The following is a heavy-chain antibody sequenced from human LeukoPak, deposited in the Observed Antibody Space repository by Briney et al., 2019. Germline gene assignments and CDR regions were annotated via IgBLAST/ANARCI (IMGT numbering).Heavy chain of an antibody. V-gene: IGHV1-24*01. CDR3: ATAHVNIVATIRDNWFDP. Sequence: GSSVKVSCKVSGYTLTELSMHWLRQAPGKGLEGMGGFDPEDGETIYAQKCQGRVTMTEDTSTDTAYMELSSLRSEDTAVYYCATAHVNIVATIRDNWFDPWGQGTLVTVSS. D-gene: IGHD5-12*01. CDR1: GYTLTELS. CDR2: FDPEDGET. J-gene: IGHJ5*02.